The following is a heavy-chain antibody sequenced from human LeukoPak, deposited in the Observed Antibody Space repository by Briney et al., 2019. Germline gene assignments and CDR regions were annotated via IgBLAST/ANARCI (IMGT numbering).Heavy chain of an antibody. V-gene: IGHV1-18*01. CDR3: ARARGFFDVRGMDV. CDR2: ISAYNGNT. CDR1: GYTFTSYG. J-gene: IGHJ6*02. Sequence: GASVKVSCKASGYTFTSYGISWVRQAPGQGLEWMGWISAYNGNTNYAQKLQGRVTMTTDTSTSTAYMELRSLRSGDTAVYYCARARGFFDVRGMDVWGQGTTVTVSS. D-gene: IGHD2-15*01.